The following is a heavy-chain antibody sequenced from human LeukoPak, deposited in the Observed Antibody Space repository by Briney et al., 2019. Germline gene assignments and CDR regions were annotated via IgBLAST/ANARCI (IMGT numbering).Heavy chain of an antibody. CDR3: ARGGRRDGYNFPPQVLFY. CDR1: GGSISSSSYY. J-gene: IGHJ4*02. CDR2: INQSGST. V-gene: IGHV4-39*07. D-gene: IGHD5-24*01. Sequence: PSETLSLTCTVSGGSISSSSYYWGWIRQPPGKGLEWIGEINQSGSTNYNPSLKSRVTISVDTSKNQFSLKLSSVTAADTAVYYCARGGRRDGYNFPPQVLFYWGQGTLVTVSS.